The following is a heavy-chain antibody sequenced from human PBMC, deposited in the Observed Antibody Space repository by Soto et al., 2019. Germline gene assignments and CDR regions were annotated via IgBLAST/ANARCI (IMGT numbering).Heavy chain of an antibody. V-gene: IGHV2-5*02. CDR2: IYWDDDK. Sequence: QITLKESGPTLVKPTQTLTLTCTFSGFSLSTSGVGVGWIRQPPGKALEWLALIYWDDDKRYSPSLKSRLTITKDTSKHQVVLTMTHMDPVDTATYYCAHSWVGSSWYGDWFDPWGQGTLVTVSS. CDR1: GFSLSTSGVG. D-gene: IGHD6-13*01. CDR3: AHSWVGSSWYGDWFDP. J-gene: IGHJ5*02.